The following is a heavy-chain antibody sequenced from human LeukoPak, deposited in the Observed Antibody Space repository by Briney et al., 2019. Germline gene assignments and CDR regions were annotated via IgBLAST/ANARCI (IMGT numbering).Heavy chain of an antibody. CDR2: ISSSSSYI. J-gene: IGHJ6*03. V-gene: IGHV3-21*01. Sequence: GGSLRLSCEVSGFTLSSYTMNWVRQAPGKGLEWVSSISSSSSYIYYADSVKGRFTISRDNAKNSLYLQMNSLRAEDTAVYYCARDARDIVVVVAYHYYYYYMDVWGKGTTVTVSS. D-gene: IGHD2-15*01. CDR3: ARDARDIVVVVAYHYYYYYMDV. CDR1: GFTLSSYT.